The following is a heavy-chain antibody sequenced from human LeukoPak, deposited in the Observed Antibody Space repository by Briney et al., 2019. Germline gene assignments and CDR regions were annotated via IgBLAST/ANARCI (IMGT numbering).Heavy chain of an antibody. CDR1: GYTFTSYG. CDR3: ARETGRGSSILFDY. CDR2: ISAYNGNT. J-gene: IGHJ4*02. Sequence: ASVKVSCKASGYTFTSYGISWVRQAPGQGLEWMGWISAYNGNTNYAQKLQGRVTMTTDTTTSTAYMELRSLRSDDKAVYYCARETGRGSSILFDYWGQGTLVTVSS. V-gene: IGHV1-18*01. D-gene: IGHD5-18*01.